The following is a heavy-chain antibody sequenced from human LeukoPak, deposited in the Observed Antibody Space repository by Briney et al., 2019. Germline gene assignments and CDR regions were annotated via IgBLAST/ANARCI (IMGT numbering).Heavy chain of an antibody. CDR2: IKQDGSEK. Sequence: GRSLRLSCPASGFTFSSYWMSWVRQAPGKGLEWLAKIKQDGSEKYYVDSVKGRFTISRDNAKNSLYLQMNSLRAEDTAVYCCARDGYSHPHGYWGQGCLVSVSS. CDR1: GFTFSSYW. J-gene: IGHJ4*02. CDR3: ARDGYSHPHGY. D-gene: IGHD5-18*01. V-gene: IGHV3-7*05.